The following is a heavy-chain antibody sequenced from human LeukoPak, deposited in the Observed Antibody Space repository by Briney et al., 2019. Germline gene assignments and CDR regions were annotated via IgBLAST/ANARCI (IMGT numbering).Heavy chain of an antibody. D-gene: IGHD5-24*01. V-gene: IGHV3-23*01. CDR1: GFTFTSDA. Sequence: GGSLRLSCVASGFTFTSDAMNWVRQAPGKGLEWVSSTVSRGTTQYADSVKGRFTISRDNAKNSLYLQMNSLRVEDTAVYYCAKEGRSLQTYWGQGTLVTVSS. J-gene: IGHJ4*02. CDR3: AKEGRSLQTY. CDR2: TVSRGTT.